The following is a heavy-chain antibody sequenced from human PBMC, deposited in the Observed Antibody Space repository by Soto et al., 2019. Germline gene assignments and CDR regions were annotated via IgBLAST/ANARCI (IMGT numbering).Heavy chain of an antibody. V-gene: IGHV3-23*01. J-gene: IGHJ5*02. D-gene: IGHD6-19*01. CDR2: ISGPGGST. CDR1: GFIFSNYA. CDR3: ARDERIAVAGTDT. Sequence: EVQLLESGGGLVQPGGSLRLSCEASGFIFSNYAMTWVRQAAGKGLEWVSSISGPGGSTYYADSVQGRFTISRDNSKNTLFLQMHSLRADDTALYFCARDERIAVAGTDTWGQGILVNVTS.